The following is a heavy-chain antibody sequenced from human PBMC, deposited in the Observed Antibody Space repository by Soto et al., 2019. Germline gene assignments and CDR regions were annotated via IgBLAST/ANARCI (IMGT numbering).Heavy chain of an antibody. CDR2: INAGNGNT. V-gene: IGHV1-3*01. D-gene: IGHD3-3*01. Sequence: ASVKVSCKASGYTFTSYAMHWVRQAPGQRLEWMGWINAGNGNTKYSQKFQGRVTITRDTSASTAYMELSSLISEDTAVYYCARGVTIFGDYDYWGQGTLVTVSS. CDR1: GYTFTSYA. CDR3: ARGVTIFGDYDY. J-gene: IGHJ4*02.